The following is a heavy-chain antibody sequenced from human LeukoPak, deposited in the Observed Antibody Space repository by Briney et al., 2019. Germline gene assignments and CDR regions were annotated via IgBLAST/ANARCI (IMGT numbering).Heavy chain of an antibody. D-gene: IGHD2-15*01. Sequence: SETLSLTCTVSGGSISSNYWSWIRKPPGQGQERIGYIYYSGSTNYNPSLKSRVTISVDTSKNQLSLKLSSVTAADAAVYYCAGGYGSGGSCYSDIWGQGTMVTVSS. J-gene: IGHJ3*02. CDR2: IYYSGST. CDR1: GGSISSNY. CDR3: AGGYGSGGSCYSDI. V-gene: IGHV4-59*01.